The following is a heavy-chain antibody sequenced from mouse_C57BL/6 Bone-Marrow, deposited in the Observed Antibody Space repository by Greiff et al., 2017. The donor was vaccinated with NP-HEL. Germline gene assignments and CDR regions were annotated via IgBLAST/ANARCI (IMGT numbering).Heavy chain of an antibody. D-gene: IGHD1-1*01. CDR3: ARGVYGSSPWFAY. CDR1: GYTFTDYD. Sequence: EVQLQQSGPVLVKPGASVKMSCKASGYTFTDYDMNWVKQSHGKSLEWIGDINPCNGGTSYNQKFKGKATLTVDKSSSTASMELNSLTSEDSAVYYCARGVYGSSPWFAYWGQGTLVTVSA. J-gene: IGHJ3*01. CDR2: INPCNGGT. V-gene: IGHV1-19*01.